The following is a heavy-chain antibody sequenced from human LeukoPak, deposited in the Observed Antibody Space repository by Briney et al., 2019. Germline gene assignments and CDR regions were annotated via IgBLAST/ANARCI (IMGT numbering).Heavy chain of an antibody. CDR3: ARRPGMDV. J-gene: IGHJ6*02. CDR2: IYYSGST. Sequence: PSETLSLTCTVSGGSISNYYWGWIRQPPGKGLEWIGSIYYSGSTYYNPSLKSRVTISVDTPKNQISLKLSSVTAADTAVYYCARRPGMDVWGQGTTVTVSS. V-gene: IGHV4-39*01. CDR1: GGSISNYY.